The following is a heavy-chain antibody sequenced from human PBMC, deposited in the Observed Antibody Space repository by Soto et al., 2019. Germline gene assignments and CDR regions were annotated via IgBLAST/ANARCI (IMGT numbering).Heavy chain of an antibody. J-gene: IGHJ5*02. CDR1: GFIVTDAW. Sequence: EVQLVESGGGLVKPGGSLRLSCAAFGFIVTDAWMHWVRQAPGKGPEWVGLIKSRTAGGTVEYAAPVKGRFTISRDDTKNTVYLQMNSLNTDDTAVYYCGRVYRTDPWGQGTLVTVSS. CDR3: GRVYRTDP. D-gene: IGHD2-8*02. CDR2: IKSRTAGGTV. V-gene: IGHV3-15*07.